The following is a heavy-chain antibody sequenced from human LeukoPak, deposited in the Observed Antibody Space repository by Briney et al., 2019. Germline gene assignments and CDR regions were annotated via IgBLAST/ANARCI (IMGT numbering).Heavy chain of an antibody. CDR3: LAQYYFDY. CDR1: GFSLSDAY. Sequence: PGGSLRLSCAASGFSLSDAYMSWVRQTPGKRLEWIGRIISKSDGGTTDYAAPVQGRFIISRDDSKVTLYLQLNSLRTDDTAVYYCLAQYYFDYWGRGTLVTVSS. D-gene: IGHD4-11*01. V-gene: IGHV3-15*01. J-gene: IGHJ4*02. CDR2: IISKSDGGTT.